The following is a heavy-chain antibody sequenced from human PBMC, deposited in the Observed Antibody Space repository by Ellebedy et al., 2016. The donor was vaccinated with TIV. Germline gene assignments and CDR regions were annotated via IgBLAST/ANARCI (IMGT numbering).Heavy chain of an antibody. CDR2: ISSSSSYI. CDR3: AKDQLNWGKGY. J-gene: IGHJ4*02. Sequence: GESLKISXAASGFTFSSYSMNWFRQAPGKGLEWVSSISSSSSYIYYADSVRGRFTISRDNSKNTLYLQMNSLRAEDTAVYYCAKDQLNWGKGYWGQGTLVTVSS. CDR1: GFTFSSYS. V-gene: IGHV3-21*01. D-gene: IGHD7-27*01.